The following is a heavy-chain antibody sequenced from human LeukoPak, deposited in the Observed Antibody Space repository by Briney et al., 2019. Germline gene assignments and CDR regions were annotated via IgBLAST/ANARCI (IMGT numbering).Heavy chain of an antibody. CDR1: GGSISSYY. V-gene: IGHV4-59*12. D-gene: IGHD2-2*03. J-gene: IGHJ6*02. Sequence: SETLSLTCTVSGGSISSYYWSWIRQPPGKGLEWIGYIYYSGSTNYNPSLKSRVTISVDTSKNQFSLRLSSVTAADTAVYYCARGLDIVVVPAARSRYYYYGMDVWGQGTTVTVSS. CDR3: ARGLDIVVVPAARSRYYYYGMDV. CDR2: IYYSGST.